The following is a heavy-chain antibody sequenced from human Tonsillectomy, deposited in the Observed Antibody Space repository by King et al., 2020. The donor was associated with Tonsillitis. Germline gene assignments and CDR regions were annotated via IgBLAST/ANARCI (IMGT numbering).Heavy chain of an antibody. Sequence: VQLQQWGAGLLKPSETLSLTCAVYGGSFSGYYWSWIRQPPGKGLDWIGEINHSGSTNYNPSLKSRVTISVDTSKNQFSLKLSSVTAAVTAVYYCARGGGYCSSTSCYTDRPSWFDPWGQGTLVTVSS. D-gene: IGHD2-2*02. J-gene: IGHJ5*02. CDR3: ARGGGYCSSTSCYTDRPSWFDP. CDR2: INHSGST. V-gene: IGHV4-34*01. CDR1: GGSFSGYY.